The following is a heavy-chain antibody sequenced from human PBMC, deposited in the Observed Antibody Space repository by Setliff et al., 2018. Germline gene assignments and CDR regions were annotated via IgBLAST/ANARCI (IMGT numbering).Heavy chain of an antibody. CDR1: GGSITNYY. J-gene: IGHJ4*02. CDR2: IYYSGST. Sequence: PSETLPLTCTVSGGSITNYYWSWIRQPPGKGLEWIGYIYYSGSTNYNPSLKSRVTISVDTSKNQFSLKLSSVTAADTALYYCTVYNTGSSKDHYWGQGTPVTVSS. V-gene: IGHV4-59*03. D-gene: IGHD2-8*02. CDR3: TVYNTGSSKDHY.